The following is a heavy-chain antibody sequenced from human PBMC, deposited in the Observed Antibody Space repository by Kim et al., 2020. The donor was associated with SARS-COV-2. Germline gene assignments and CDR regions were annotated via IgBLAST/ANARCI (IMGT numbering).Heavy chain of an antibody. V-gene: IGHV5-51*01. D-gene: IGHD1-26*01. CDR3: ARSDSGSYSFDY. J-gene: IGHJ4*02. Sequence: SSPSFQGQVTISADKSISTAYLQWSSLKASDTAMYYCARSDSGSYSFDYWGQGTLVTVSS.